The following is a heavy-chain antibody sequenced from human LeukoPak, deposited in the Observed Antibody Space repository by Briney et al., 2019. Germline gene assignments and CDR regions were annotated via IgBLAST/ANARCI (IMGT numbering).Heavy chain of an antibody. CDR3: AREDIVVVPAATSWFDP. V-gene: IGHV3-30-3*01. CDR1: GFTFSSYA. CDR2: ISYDGSNK. J-gene: IGHJ5*02. Sequence: GGSLRLSCAASGFTFSSYAMHWVRQAPGKGLEWVAVISYDGSNKYYADSVKGRFTISRDNPKNTLYLQMNSLRAEDTAVYYCAREDIVVVPAATSWFDPWGQGTLVTVSS. D-gene: IGHD2-2*01.